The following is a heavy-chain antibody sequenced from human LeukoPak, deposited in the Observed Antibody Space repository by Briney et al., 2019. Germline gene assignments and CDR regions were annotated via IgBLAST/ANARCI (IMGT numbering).Heavy chain of an antibody. D-gene: IGHD6-19*01. J-gene: IGHJ4*02. CDR3: VTDIRSGWRNY. V-gene: IGHV1-24*01. CDR1: GYTLTESS. Sequence: GASVKVSRKVSGYTLTESSVHWVRLPPGKGLEWVGGFDPEDGEAIYAPKIQGRVTMTEDTSTDTAYLELRSLRSDDTAVYYCVTDIRSGWRNYWGQGTLITVSS. CDR2: FDPEDGEA.